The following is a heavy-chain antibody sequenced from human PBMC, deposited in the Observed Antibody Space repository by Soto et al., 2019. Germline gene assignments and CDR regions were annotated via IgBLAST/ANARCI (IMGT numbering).Heavy chain of an antibody. CDR3: AKDLCSSSSCYYNYGMDV. CDR2: ISYDGSNK. D-gene: IGHD2-2*01. J-gene: IGHJ6*02. Sequence: PGGSLRLSCAASGFTFRNYAMHWVRQAPGKGQEWVAVISYDGSNKYYADSVKGRFTISRDNSKNTLYLQMNSLRAEDTAVYYGAKDLCSSSSCYYNYGMDVWGQGTTVTVSS. V-gene: IGHV3-30*18. CDR1: GFTFRNYA.